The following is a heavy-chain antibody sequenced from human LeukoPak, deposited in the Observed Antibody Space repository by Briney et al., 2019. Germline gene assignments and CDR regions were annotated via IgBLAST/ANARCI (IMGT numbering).Heavy chain of an antibody. Sequence: GGSLRLSCAASGFTFSSYAMHWVRQAPGKGLEWVAVISYDGSNKYYADSVKGRFTISRDNSKNTLYLQMNSLRAEDTAVYYCARDGDYYDSSGYYQSSFDYWGQGTLVTVSS. V-gene: IGHV3-30-3*01. CDR1: GFTFSSYA. CDR2: ISYDGSNK. J-gene: IGHJ4*02. D-gene: IGHD3-22*01. CDR3: ARDGDYYDSSGYYQSSFDY.